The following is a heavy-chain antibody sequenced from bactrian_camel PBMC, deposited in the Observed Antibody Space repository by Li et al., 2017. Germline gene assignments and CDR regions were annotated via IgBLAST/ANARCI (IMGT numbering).Heavy chain of an antibody. CDR3: ASDGWWLLPEYNY. CDR2: ISTDDDPT. Sequence: HVQLVESGGGSGQAGGSLTLSCVASGYRYASYCMGWFRQAPGKEREAVASISTDDDPTYADSVKGRFTVTVSKDNDKKTLYLRMNSLKPEDTGMYYCASDGWWLLPEYNYWGQGTQVTVS. V-gene: IGHV3S63*01. J-gene: IGHJ4*01. D-gene: IGHD2*01. CDR1: GYRYASYC.